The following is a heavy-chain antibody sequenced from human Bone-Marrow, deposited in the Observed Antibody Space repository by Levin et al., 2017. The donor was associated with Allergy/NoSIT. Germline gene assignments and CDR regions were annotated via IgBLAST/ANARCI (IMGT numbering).Heavy chain of an antibody. J-gene: IGHJ4*02. V-gene: IGHV3-30*18. CDR2: IAYDGSIQ. Sequence: GGSLRLSCAASGFTFSSYGIHWVRQAPGKGLEWVAVIAYDGSIQYYADSVKGRFTVSRDESKNTLYLQMNGLGAEDTALYYCVKEDGQKAGRWYDYWGQGILVTVSS. D-gene: IGHD6-13*01. CDR3: VKEDGQKAGRWYDY. CDR1: GFTFSSYG.